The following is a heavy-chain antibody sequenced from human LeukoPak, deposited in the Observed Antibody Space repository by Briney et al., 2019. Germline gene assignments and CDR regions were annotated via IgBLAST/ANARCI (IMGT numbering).Heavy chain of an antibody. CDR3: AMQVGIYGDYNNWFDP. CDR2: VDYSGST. J-gene: IGHJ5*02. Sequence: SETLSLTCTVSGAPLNNYYWNWVRQPPGRELEWIGNVDYSGSTRYNPSLKSRATMSLDSSKNQFSLRLTSVTAADMAVYYCAMQVGIYGDYNNWFDPWGQGARVTVSS. CDR1: GAPLNNYY. D-gene: IGHD4-17*01. V-gene: IGHV4-59*08.